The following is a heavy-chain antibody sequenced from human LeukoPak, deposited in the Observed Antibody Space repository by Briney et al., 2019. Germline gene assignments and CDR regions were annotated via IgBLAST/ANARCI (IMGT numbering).Heavy chain of an antibody. J-gene: IGHJ3*02. V-gene: IGHV3-30*18. D-gene: IGHD2-2*01. Sequence: GGSLRLSCAASGFTFSSYGMHWVRQAPGEGQEWVAVISYDGNNKYYADSAKGRFTTSRDNSKNTLYLQMNSLRTEDTAVYYCAKSKPPREYCSATSCFAGFGAFDIWGQGTMVTVSS. CDR2: ISYDGNNK. CDR1: GFTFSSYG. CDR3: AKSKPPREYCSATSCFAGFGAFDI.